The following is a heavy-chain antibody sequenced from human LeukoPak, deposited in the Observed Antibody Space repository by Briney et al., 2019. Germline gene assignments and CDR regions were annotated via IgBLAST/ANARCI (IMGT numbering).Heavy chain of an antibody. D-gene: IGHD3-22*01. V-gene: IGHV1-46*01. CDR2: INPSGGST. CDR1: GYTFTSYY. J-gene: IGHJ6*03. CDR3: ARGITMIVVVARDYMDV. Sequence: ASVKVSCKASGYTFTSYYMHWVRQAPGQGLEWMGIINPSGGSTSYAQKFQGRVTMTRDTSTSTVYMELSSLRSEDTAVYYCARGITMIVVVARDYMDVWGKGTTVTVS.